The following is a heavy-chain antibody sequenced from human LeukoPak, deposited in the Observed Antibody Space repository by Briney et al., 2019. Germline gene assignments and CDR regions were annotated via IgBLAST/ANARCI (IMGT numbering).Heavy chain of an antibody. Sequence: GESLKISCKGSGYSFTSYWIGWVRQMPGKGLEWMGIIYPGDSDTRYSPSFQGQVTISADKSISTAYLQWSSLKASDTAMYYCARRGYCSGRSCYYFDHWGQGTLVTVSS. CDR1: GYSFTSYW. D-gene: IGHD2-15*01. J-gene: IGHJ4*02. CDR3: ARRGYCSGRSCYYFDH. CDR2: IYPGDSDT. V-gene: IGHV5-51*01.